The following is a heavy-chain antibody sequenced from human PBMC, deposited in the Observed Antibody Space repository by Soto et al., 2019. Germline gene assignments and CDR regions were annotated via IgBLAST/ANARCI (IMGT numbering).Heavy chain of an antibody. CDR2: LSDSGETT. CDR3: ATDSGFDSTD. Sequence: EVHLLESGGGLVQPGGSLRLSCAASGFTFSSSGMRWVRQAPGRGLEWISGLSDSGETTYYADSVKGRFTISRDTSKSTLYLQMNSLTVEDTAVYYCATDSGFDSTDWGQATLVTVSS. CDR1: GFTFSSSG. V-gene: IGHV3-23*01. D-gene: IGHD3-22*01. J-gene: IGHJ4*02.